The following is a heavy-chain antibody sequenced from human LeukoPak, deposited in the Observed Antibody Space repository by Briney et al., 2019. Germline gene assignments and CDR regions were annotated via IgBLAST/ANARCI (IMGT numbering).Heavy chain of an antibody. Sequence: PSETLSLTCSVSGASIISFYWTWIRQSPGKGLEWIGHIYRGTTSYNPSLKNRVTISADTSSNQFSLKVYSVTAADTAVYFCARAPPGYPDDIWGQGTAVTVSS. CDR1: GASIISFY. V-gene: IGHV4-59*01. CDR2: IYRGTT. D-gene: IGHD5-18*01. J-gene: IGHJ3*02. CDR3: ARAPPGYPDDI.